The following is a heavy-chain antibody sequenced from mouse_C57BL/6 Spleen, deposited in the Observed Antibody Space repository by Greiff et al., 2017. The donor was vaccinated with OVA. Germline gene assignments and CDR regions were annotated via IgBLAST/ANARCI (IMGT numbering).Heavy chain of an antibody. Sequence: VQLKQSGAELVKPGASVKLSCTASGFNIKDYYMHWVKQRTEQGLEWIGRIDPEDGETKYAPKFQGKATITADTSSNTAYLQLSSLTSEDTAVYYCASYDYEYYFDYWGQGTTLTVSS. CDR2: IDPEDGET. D-gene: IGHD2-4*01. CDR1: GFNIKDYY. V-gene: IGHV14-2*01. J-gene: IGHJ2*01. CDR3: ASYDYEYYFDY.